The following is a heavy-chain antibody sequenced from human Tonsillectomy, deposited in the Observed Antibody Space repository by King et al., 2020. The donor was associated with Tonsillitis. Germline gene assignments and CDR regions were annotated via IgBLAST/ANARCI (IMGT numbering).Heavy chain of an antibody. CDR3: AHIGLYYGSGSYYGTNWFDP. D-gene: IGHD3-10*01. V-gene: IGHV2-5*01. Sequence: TLKESGPTLVKPPQTLTLTCTFSGFSLSTSGVGVGWIRQPPGKALEWLALIYWNDDKRYSPSLKSRLTITKDTSKNQVVLTMTNMDPVDTATYYCAHIGLYYGSGSYYGTNWFDPWGQGTLVTVSS. CDR1: GFSLSTSGVG. J-gene: IGHJ5*02. CDR2: IYWNDDK.